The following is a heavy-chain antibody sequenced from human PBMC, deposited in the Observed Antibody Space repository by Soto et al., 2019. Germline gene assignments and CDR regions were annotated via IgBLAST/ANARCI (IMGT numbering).Heavy chain of an antibody. CDR1: GFTFSSYW. Sequence: VGSLRLSCAASGFTFSSYWMSWVRQAPGKGLEWVANIKQDGSEKYYVDSVKGRLTISRDNAKNSLYLQMNSLRAEDTAVYYCARDLQLLWFGEYLHGYGMDVWGQGTTVTV. J-gene: IGHJ6*02. V-gene: IGHV3-7*01. CDR3: ARDLQLLWFGEYLHGYGMDV. D-gene: IGHD3-10*01. CDR2: IKQDGSEK.